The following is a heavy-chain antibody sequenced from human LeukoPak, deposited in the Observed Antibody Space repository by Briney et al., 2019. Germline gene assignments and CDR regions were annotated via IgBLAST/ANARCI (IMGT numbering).Heavy chain of an antibody. D-gene: IGHD2/OR15-2a*01. CDR2: VSGDGGVT. J-gene: IGHJ4*02. V-gene: IGHV3-43*02. Sequence: GGSLRLSCAASGFTFRDFSMHWVRHAPGKGLEWASLVSGDGGVTHYADSVKGRFTISRDNSKNSLYLQMSSLRVEDTAFYYCAKGNNSLSFNFDYWGQGTLVTVSS. CDR3: AKGNNSLSFNFDY. CDR1: GFTFRDFS.